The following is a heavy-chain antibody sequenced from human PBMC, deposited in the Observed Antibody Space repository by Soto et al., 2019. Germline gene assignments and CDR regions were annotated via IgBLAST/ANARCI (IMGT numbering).Heavy chain of an antibody. V-gene: IGHV4-39*01. J-gene: IGHJ4*02. CDR2: IYYSGST. CDR3: ARRYCSGGSCFYY. D-gene: IGHD2-15*01. CDR1: GGSISSSSYY. Sequence: SETLSLTRTVSGGSISSSSYYWGWVRHPPGKGLGWVGSIYYSGSTYYNPSLKSRVTISVDTSKNQFSLKLSSVTAADTAVYYCARRYCSGGSCFYYWGQGTLVTVSS.